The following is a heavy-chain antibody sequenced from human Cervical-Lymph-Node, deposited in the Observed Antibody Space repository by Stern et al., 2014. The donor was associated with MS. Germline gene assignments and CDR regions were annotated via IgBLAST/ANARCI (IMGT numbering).Heavy chain of an antibody. J-gene: IGHJ4*02. Sequence: QLQLQESGPGLVKPSQTLSLTCTVSGGSISSGDYFWSWIRQPPGKGLEWIGYIRYSGSTYYTPALKTRVTISVDTSQNQFSLNLTSVTAADAAVYYCARGGIFDSWGQGTLVTVSS. CDR2: IRYSGST. V-gene: IGHV4-30-4*01. CDR3: ARGGIFDS. CDR1: GGSISSGDYF.